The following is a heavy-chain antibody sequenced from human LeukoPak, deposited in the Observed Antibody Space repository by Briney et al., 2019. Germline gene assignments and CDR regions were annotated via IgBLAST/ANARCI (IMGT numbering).Heavy chain of an antibody. CDR3: AKEDYDFWSGKENWFDP. D-gene: IGHD3-3*01. Sequence: GGSLRLSCAASGFTFSSYAMHWVRQAPGKGLEWVAVISYDGSNKYYADSVKGRFTISRDNSKNTLYLQMNSLRAEDTAVYYCAKEDYDFWSGKENWFDPWGQGTLVTVSS. V-gene: IGHV3-30-3*01. CDR2: ISYDGSNK. J-gene: IGHJ5*02. CDR1: GFTFSSYA.